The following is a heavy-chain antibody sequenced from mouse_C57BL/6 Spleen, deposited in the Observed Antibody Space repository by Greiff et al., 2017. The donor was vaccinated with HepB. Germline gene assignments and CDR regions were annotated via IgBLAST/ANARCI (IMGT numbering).Heavy chain of an antibody. CDR1: GYSFTGYY. CDR3: ARARDYYYAMDY. Sequence: EVKLMESGPELVKPGASVKISCKASGYSFTGYYMHWVKQSSEKSLEWIGEINPSTGGTSYNQKFKGKATLTVDKSSSTAYMQLKSPTSEDSAVYYCARARDYYYAMDYWGQGTSVTVSS. V-gene: IGHV1-43*01. J-gene: IGHJ4*01. CDR2: INPSTGGT.